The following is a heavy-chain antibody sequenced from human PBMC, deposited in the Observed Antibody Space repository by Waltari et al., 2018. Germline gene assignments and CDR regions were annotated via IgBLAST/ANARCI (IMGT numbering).Heavy chain of an antibody. D-gene: IGHD1-26*01. J-gene: IGHJ4*02. CDR1: GFSLSDRY. CDR2: TRDKAHFYTA. CDR3: VRDLVGAPY. Sequence: EVLLVASGGGLLQPGGSLRLPCSASGFSLSDRYMDWVRQAPGKGLEWIGRTRDKAHFYTAEYAASVRGRFTISTDESTNSQYLQMNSLKTEYTAVYYCVRDLVGAPYWGQGTLVTVPS. V-gene: IGHV3-72*01.